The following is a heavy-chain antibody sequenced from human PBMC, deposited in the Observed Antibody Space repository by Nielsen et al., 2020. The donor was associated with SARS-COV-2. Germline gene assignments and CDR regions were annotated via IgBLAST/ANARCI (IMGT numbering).Heavy chain of an antibody. V-gene: IGHV3-7*03. CDR3: ARDFYGSGSYWAYNWFDP. CDR2: IKQDGSEK. J-gene: IGHJ5*02. CDR1: GFTFSSYW. Sequence: GGSLKISCAASGFTFSSYWMSWVRQAPGKGLEWVANIKQDGSEKYYVDSVKGRFTISRDNAKNSLYLQMNSLRAEDTAVYYCARDFYGSGSYWAYNWFDPWGQGTLVTVSS. D-gene: IGHD3-10*01.